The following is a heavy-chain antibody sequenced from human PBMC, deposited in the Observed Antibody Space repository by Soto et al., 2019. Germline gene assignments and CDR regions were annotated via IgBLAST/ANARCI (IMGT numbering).Heavy chain of an antibody. D-gene: IGHD6-19*01. V-gene: IGHV3-30*18. CDR3: AKGNRDSSGWYTFYYYYGIDV. Sequence: GGSLRLSCAASGFTFSSYGMHWVRQAPGKGLEWVAVISYDGSNKYYADSVKGRFTISRDNSKNTLYLQMNSLRAEDTAVYYCAKGNRDSSGWYTFYYYYGIDVWGQGTTVTVSS. CDR1: GFTFSSYG. J-gene: IGHJ6*02. CDR2: ISYDGSNK.